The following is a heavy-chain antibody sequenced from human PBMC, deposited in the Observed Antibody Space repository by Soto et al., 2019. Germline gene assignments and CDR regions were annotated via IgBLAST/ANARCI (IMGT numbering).Heavy chain of an antibody. CDR3: ARHPERIAEIGWFDP. CDR2: ISGSGGST. V-gene: IGHV3-23*01. D-gene: IGHD6-13*01. CDR1: GFTFSSYG. J-gene: IGHJ5*02. Sequence: VGSLRLSCAASGFTFSSYGMSWVRQAPGKGLEWVSGISGSGGSTYYADSVKGRFTISRDNAKNSLYLQMNSLRAEDTAVYYCARHPERIAEIGWFDPWGQGTLVTVSS.